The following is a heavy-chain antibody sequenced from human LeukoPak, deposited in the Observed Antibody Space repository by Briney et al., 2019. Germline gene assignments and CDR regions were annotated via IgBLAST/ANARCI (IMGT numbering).Heavy chain of an antibody. D-gene: IGHD3-9*01. CDR2: IYYSGST. J-gene: IGHJ6*02. V-gene: IGHV4-31*03. CDR3: ARARYDILTGHGYYYGMDV. Sequence: SQTLSLTCTVSGGSISSGGYYWSWIRQHPGKGLEWIGYIYYSGSTYYNPSLKSRVTISVDTSKNQFSLKLSSVTAADTAVYYCARARYDILTGHGYYYGMDVWGQGTTVTVSS. CDR1: GGSISSGGYY.